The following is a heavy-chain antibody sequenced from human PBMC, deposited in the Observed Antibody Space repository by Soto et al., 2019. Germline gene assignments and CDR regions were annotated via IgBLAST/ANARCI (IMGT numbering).Heavy chain of an antibody. CDR3: AGGGGTVSDF. CDR2: INHSGST. CDR1: GGSFSGYY. D-gene: IGHD2-15*01. J-gene: IGHJ4*02. V-gene: IGHV4-34*01. Sequence: QVQLQQWGAGLLKPSETLSLTCAVYGGSFSGYYWNWIRQPPGKGLEWIGEINHSGSTNYNPSLTSRITISIDTSKNQFSLRLSSVTAADTAVYYCAGGGGTVSDFWGQGTLVIVSS.